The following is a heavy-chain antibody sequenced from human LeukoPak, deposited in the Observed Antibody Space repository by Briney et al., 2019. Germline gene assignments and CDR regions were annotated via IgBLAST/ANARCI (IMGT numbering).Heavy chain of an antibody. CDR1: GFTFSTYA. Sequence: GGSLRLSCAGSGFTFSTYAMQWVRQAPGKGLEYVSAISRNGNSTYYANSVKGRFTISRDNSKNTLYLQMGSLRAEDMAMYYCARRGAAAGTSDYWGQGTLVTVSS. V-gene: IGHV3-64*01. D-gene: IGHD6-13*01. CDR3: ARRGAAAGTSDY. J-gene: IGHJ4*02. CDR2: ISRNGNST.